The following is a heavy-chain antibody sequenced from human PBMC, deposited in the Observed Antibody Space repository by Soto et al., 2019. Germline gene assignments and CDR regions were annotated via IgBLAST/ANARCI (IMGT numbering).Heavy chain of an antibody. CDR2: IYHSGST. J-gene: IGHJ5*02. CDR1: SGSISSSNW. V-gene: IGHV4-4*02. Sequence: SETLSLTCAVSSGSISSSNWWSWVRQPPGKGLEWIGEIYHSGSTNYNPSLKSRVTISVDKSKNQFSLKLSSVTAADTAVYYCAREVEGGIATAGLIRCFDPWGQGTMVTVS. D-gene: IGHD6-13*01. CDR3: AREVEGGIATAGLIRCFDP.